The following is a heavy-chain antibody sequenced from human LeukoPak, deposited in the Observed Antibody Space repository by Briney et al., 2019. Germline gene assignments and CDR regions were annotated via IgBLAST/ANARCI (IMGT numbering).Heavy chain of an antibody. V-gene: IGHV3-30*02. CDR3: AKDREGRGSYGGGAFDI. CDR2: IRYDGSNK. D-gene: IGHD1-26*01. CDR1: GFTFISYG. Sequence: GGSLRLSCVASGFTFISYGMNWVRQAPGKGLEWVGLIRYDGSNKYYADSVKGRFTISRDDSKNTLYLQMDSLRAEDTAVYYCAKDREGRGSYGGGAFDIWGQGTMVTVSS. J-gene: IGHJ3*02.